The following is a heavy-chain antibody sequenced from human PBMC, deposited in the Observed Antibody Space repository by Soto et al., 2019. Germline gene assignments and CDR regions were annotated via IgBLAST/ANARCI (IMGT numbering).Heavy chain of an antibody. Sequence: QVQLVESGGGVVQPGRSLRLSCAASGFTFSSYGMHWVRQAPGKGLEWVAVISYDGSNKYYADSVKGRFTISRDNSKNPLYLQMNSLRAEDTAVYYCAKDLPTTVTTYYYYYGMDVWGQGTTVTVSS. CDR2: ISYDGSNK. J-gene: IGHJ6*02. D-gene: IGHD4-17*01. CDR1: GFTFSSYG. CDR3: AKDLPTTVTTYYYYYGMDV. V-gene: IGHV3-30*18.